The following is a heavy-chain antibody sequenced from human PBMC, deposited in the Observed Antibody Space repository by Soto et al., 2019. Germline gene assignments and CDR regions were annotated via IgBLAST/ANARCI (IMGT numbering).Heavy chain of an antibody. CDR2: IIPMFGIA. CDR1: GGTFNRYT. CDR3: AIDSGRSVVVPAAISAMDV. J-gene: IGHJ6*02. V-gene: IGHV1-69*08. Sequence: QVQLVQSGAEVKKPGSSVKVSCKRSGGTFNRYTITWVRQAPGQGLEWMGRIIPMFGIASYAQNFQGRVTITADKSTSTAYMELSSLRSEDTAVYYCAIDSGRSVVVPAAISAMDVWGQGTTVTVSS. D-gene: IGHD2-2*01.